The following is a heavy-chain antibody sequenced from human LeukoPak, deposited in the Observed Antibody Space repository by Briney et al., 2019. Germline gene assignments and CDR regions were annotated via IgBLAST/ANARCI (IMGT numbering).Heavy chain of an antibody. CDR3: AKESTYVDSPPFDH. V-gene: IGHV1-2*02. J-gene: IGHJ4*02. CDR1: GHTFTGYY. CDR2: INANSGDT. D-gene: IGHD4-17*01. Sequence: GASVKVSCKASGHTFTGYYMHWVRQAPGQGLEWMGWINANSGDTNYAQKFQGRVTMTRDTSISTAYMELSRLRSDDTAIYYCAKESTYVDSPPFDHWGQGTLVTVSS.